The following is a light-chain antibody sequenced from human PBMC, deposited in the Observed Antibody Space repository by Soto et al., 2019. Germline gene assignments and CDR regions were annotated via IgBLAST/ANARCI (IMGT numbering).Light chain of an antibody. J-gene: IGKJ4*01. V-gene: IGKV1-33*01. CDR2: DAA. CDR3: QQYENRPLT. Sequence: DIQLTQSPPSLSASVGDGVTITCQASQDITNYLNWYQHKSGKSPKLLIYDAANLEAGVPSRFSGGRSGSHFTFTVSSVQLEDFATYYCQQYENRPLTFGGGTKVE. CDR1: QDITNY.